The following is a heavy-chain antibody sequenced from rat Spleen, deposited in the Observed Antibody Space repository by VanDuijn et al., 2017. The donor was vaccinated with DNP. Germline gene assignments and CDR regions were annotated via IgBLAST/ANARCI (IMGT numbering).Heavy chain of an antibody. CDR1: GFTFSDHN. Sequence: EVQLVESGGGLVQPGRSLKLSCAASGFTFSDHNMAWVRQAPKKGLEWVATISYDGSGTYYRTSVKGRFTISRDNAKRTLYLQMDSLRSEDTATYYCSRHPTHSHFDYWGQGVMVTVSS. CDR2: ISYDGSGT. CDR3: SRHPTHSHFDY. D-gene: IGHD1-11*01. V-gene: IGHV5-7*01. J-gene: IGHJ2*01.